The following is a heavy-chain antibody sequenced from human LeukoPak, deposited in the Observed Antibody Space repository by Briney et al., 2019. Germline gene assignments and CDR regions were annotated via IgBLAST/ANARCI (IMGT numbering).Heavy chain of an antibody. CDR2: IYTSGST. CDR1: GGSISSYY. V-gene: IGHV4-4*07. Sequence: PSETLSLTCTVSGGSISSYYWSWIRQPAGKGLEWIGRIYTSGSTNYNPSLKSRVTMSVDTSKKRFSLKLSSVTAADTAVYYCAKVATFGVVEYYFDYWGQGTLVTVSS. J-gene: IGHJ4*02. CDR3: AKVATFGVVEYYFDY. D-gene: IGHD3-3*01.